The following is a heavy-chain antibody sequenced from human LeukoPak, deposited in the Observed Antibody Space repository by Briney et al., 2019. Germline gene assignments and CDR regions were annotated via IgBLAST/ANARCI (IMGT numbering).Heavy chain of an antibody. D-gene: IGHD2-15*01. V-gene: IGHV4-34*01. CDR2: INHSGST. Sequence: SETLSLTCAVYGGSFSGYYWSWIRQPPGKGLEWIGEINHSGSTNYNPSLKSRVTISVDTSKNQFSLKLSSVTAADTAVYYCARGLWARYCSGGGCPARRPGSKAYWGQGTLVTVSS. CDR1: GGSFSGYY. J-gene: IGHJ4*02. CDR3: ARGLWARYCSGGGCPARRPGSKAY.